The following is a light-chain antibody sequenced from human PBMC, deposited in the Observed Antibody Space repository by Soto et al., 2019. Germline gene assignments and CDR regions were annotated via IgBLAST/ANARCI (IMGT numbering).Light chain of an antibody. V-gene: IGLV1-36*01. J-gene: IGLJ1*01. Sequence: QPVSAEPPCRSAEPGQRGRMPSSARKTKKGKNAVNWYQQLPGKAPKLLIYYDDLLPSGVSDRFSGSKSGTSASLAISGLQSEYEADYYCTAGIDTLNGYVFGTGTKVTV. CDR3: TAGIDTLNGYV. CDR2: YDD. CDR1: KTKKGKNA.